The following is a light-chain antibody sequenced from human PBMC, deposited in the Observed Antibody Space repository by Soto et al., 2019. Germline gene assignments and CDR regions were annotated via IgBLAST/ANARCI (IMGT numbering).Light chain of an antibody. V-gene: IGKV1-27*01. CDR3: QKYNSAPRT. CDR2: AAS. Sequence: DIQMTQSPSSLSASVGDRVTITCRARQSISTYLAWYQQKPGKVPKLLIYAASTLRSGVPSRFSGSGSGTDFTLTISSLQPEDGATYYCQKYNSAPRTFGQGTKVEIK. J-gene: IGKJ1*01. CDR1: QSISTY.